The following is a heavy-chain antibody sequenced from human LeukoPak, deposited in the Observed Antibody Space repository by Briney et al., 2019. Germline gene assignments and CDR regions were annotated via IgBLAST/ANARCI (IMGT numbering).Heavy chain of an antibody. CDR2: IYYSGST. CDR3: ARGTYYDFWSGFDYYGMDV. V-gene: IGHV4-39*01. CDR1: GGSISSSSYY. J-gene: IGHJ6*02. D-gene: IGHD3-3*01. Sequence: SETLSLTCTVSGGSISSSSYYWGWIRQPPGKGLEWIGSIYYSGSTYYNPSLKSRVTISVDTSKNQFSLKLSSVTAADTAVYYCARGTYYDFWSGFDYYGMDVWGQGTTVTVSS.